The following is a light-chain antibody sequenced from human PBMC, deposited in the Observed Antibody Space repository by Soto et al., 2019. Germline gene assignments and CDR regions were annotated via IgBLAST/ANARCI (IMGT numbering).Light chain of an antibody. CDR2: EVS. Sequence: QSAQTQPASASGSPGQSITISCTGTSSDVGGYNYVSWYQQHPGKAPKLMIYEVSNRPSGVSNRFSGSKSGNTASLTISGLQAEDEADYYCSSYTSSSTLFYVFGTGTKVTVL. J-gene: IGLJ1*01. CDR1: SSDVGGYNY. CDR3: SSYTSSSTLFYV. V-gene: IGLV2-14*01.